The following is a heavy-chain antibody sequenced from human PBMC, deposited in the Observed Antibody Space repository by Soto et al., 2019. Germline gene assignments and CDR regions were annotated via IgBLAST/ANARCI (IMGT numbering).Heavy chain of an antibody. Sequence: ASVKVSCKASGYTFTSYAMHWVRQAPGQRLEWMGWINAGNGNTKYSQKFQGRVTITRDTSASTAYMELSSLRSEDTAVYYCARDSPLAVAHNWFDPWRQGPLVTVYS. CDR2: INAGNGNT. D-gene: IGHD6-19*01. J-gene: IGHJ5*02. CDR3: ARDSPLAVAHNWFDP. V-gene: IGHV1-3*01. CDR1: GYTFTSYA.